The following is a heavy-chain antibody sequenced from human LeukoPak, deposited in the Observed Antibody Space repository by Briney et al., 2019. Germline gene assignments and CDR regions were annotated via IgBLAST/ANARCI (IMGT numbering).Heavy chain of an antibody. CDR3: ARVLGGTSSPVDY. J-gene: IGHJ4*02. Sequence: GGSLRLSCAASGFTFSSYWMSWVRQAPGKGLEWVANIKQDGSEKYYVDSVKGRFTISRDNAKNSLYLQMNSLRAEDTAVYYCARVLGGTSSPVDYWGQGTLVTVSS. CDR2: IKQDGSEK. V-gene: IGHV3-7*01. CDR1: GFTFSSYW. D-gene: IGHD2-2*01.